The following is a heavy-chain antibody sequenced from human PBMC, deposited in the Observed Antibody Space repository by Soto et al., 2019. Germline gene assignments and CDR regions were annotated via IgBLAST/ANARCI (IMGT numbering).Heavy chain of an antibody. J-gene: IGHJ5*02. CDR1: GFTFSDYY. CDR2: ISSSGSTI. V-gene: IGHV3-11*01. Sequence: GGSLRLSCAASGFTFSDYYMSWIRQAPGKGLEWVSYISSSGSTIYYADSVKGRFTISRDNAKNSLYLQMNSLRAEDTAVYYCARGEDILTGYYIGDKNNWFDPWGQGTLVTVSS. CDR3: ARGEDILTGYYIGDKNNWFDP. D-gene: IGHD3-9*01.